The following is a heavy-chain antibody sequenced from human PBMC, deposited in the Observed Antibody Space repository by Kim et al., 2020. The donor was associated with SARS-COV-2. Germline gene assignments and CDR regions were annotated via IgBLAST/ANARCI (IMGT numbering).Heavy chain of an antibody. CDR1: GGSFSGYY. CDR2: INHSGST. V-gene: IGHV4-34*01. J-gene: IGHJ6*02. CDR3: ARGPLYYDILTGYYGGATYYYYGMDV. D-gene: IGHD3-9*01. Sequence: SETLSLTCAVYGGSFSGYYWSWIRQPPGKGLEWIGEINHSGSTNYNPSLKSRVTISVDTSKNQFSLKLSSVTAADTAVYYCARGPLYYDILTGYYGGATYYYYGMDVWGQGTTVTVSS.